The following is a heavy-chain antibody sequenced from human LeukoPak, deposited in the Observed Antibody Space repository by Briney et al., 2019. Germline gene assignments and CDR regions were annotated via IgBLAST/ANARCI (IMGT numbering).Heavy chain of an antibody. J-gene: IGHJ5*02. CDR2: ISSSGSTI. CDR3: AGQSRLGYCSGGSCYSQPFDP. V-gene: IGHV3-48*03. CDR1: GFTFSSYE. Sequence: GGSLRLSCAASGFTFSSYEMNWVRQAPGKGLEWVSYISSSGSTIYYADSVKGRFTISRDNAKNSLYLQMNSLRAEDTAVYYCAGQSRLGYCSGGSCYSQPFDPWGQGTLVTVSS. D-gene: IGHD2-15*01.